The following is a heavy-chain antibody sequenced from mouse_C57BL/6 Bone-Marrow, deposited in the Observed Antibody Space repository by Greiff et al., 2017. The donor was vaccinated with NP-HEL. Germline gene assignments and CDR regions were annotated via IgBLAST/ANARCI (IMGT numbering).Heavy chain of an antibody. CDR1: GYTFTSYW. CDR2: INPSSGYT. CDR3: ARFLYGNYFDY. Sequence: VQMKQSGADLAKPGASVKLSCKASGYTFTSYWMHWVKQRPGQGLEWIGYINPSSGYTKYNQKFKDKATLTADKSSSTAYMQLSSLTYEDSAVYYCARFLYGNYFDYWGKGTTLTVSS. J-gene: IGHJ2*01. D-gene: IGHD2-1*01. V-gene: IGHV1-7*01.